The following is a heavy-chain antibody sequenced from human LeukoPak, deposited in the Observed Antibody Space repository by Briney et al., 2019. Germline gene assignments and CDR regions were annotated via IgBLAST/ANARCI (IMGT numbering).Heavy chain of an antibody. CDR2: ISGSGGST. J-gene: IGHJ4*02. Sequence: TGGSLRLSCAASGFTFSSYAMSWVRQAPGKGLEWVSAISGSGGSTYYADSVKGRFTISRDNSKNTLYLQMNSLRAEDTAVYYCAKSIAARRPSPGTFDYWGQGTLVTVSS. D-gene: IGHD6-6*01. CDR3: AKSIAARRPSPGTFDY. V-gene: IGHV3-23*01. CDR1: GFTFSSYA.